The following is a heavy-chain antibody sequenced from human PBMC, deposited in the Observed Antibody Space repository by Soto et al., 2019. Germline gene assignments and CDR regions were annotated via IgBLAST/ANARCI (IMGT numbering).Heavy chain of an antibody. V-gene: IGHV4-4*02. D-gene: IGHD4-17*01. CDR1: GGSFTGNNW. J-gene: IGHJ4*02. CDR2: IYRTGST. Sequence: PSETLSLTCAVSGGSFTGNNWWTWVRQPPGQGLEWIGEIYRTGSTNYNPSLKSRVTISLDKSENQFSLKVTSLTAADTAVYYCANFPLYDYGYDDDYWGQGTLVTVSS. CDR3: ANFPLYDYGYDDDY.